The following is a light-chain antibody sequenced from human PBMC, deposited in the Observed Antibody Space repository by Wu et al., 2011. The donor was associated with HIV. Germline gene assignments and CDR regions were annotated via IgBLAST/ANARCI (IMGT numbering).Light chain of an antibody. CDR3: QQYGSSPLT. V-gene: IGKV3-20*01. CDR2: DAS. J-gene: IGKJ4*01. Sequence: EIALTQSPDTLSLSPGERATLSCRASQSVSSTYLAWYQQKPGQAPRLVIHDASSRATGIPDRFSGSGSGTDFTLTISRLEPEDFAVYYCQQYGSSPLTFGGGTEGGDET. CDR1: QSVSSTY.